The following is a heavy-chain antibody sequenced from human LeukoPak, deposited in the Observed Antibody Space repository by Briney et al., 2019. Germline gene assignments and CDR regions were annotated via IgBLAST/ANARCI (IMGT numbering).Heavy chain of an antibody. CDR3: STDPRLLIY. CDR1: GFIFSTYS. J-gene: IGHJ4*01. Sequence: GGSLRLSCAASGFIFSTYSMNWVRQAPGKGLEWVSYISSSSSTIYYADSVKGRFTISRDNAKNSLYLQMNSLRPEDTALYYCSTDPRLLIYWGHGTLVTVSS. CDR2: ISSSSSTI. D-gene: IGHD2-8*01. V-gene: IGHV3-48*01.